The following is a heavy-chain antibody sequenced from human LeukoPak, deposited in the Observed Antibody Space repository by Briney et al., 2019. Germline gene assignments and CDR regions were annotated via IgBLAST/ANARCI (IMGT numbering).Heavy chain of an antibody. CDR2: ISSSSSTI. J-gene: IGHJ4*02. V-gene: IGHV3-48*01. Sequence: PGGSLRLSCAASGFTFSSYSMNWVRQAPGKGLEWVSYISSSSSTIYYADSVKGRFTISRDNAKNSLYLQMNSLRAEDTAVYYCARVFYYGSGELDYWGQGTLVTVSS. CDR1: GFTFSSYS. CDR3: ARVFYYGSGELDY. D-gene: IGHD3-10*01.